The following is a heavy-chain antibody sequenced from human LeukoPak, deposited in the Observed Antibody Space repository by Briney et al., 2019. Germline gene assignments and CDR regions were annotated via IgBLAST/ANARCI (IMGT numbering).Heavy chain of an antibody. D-gene: IGHD1-26*01. Sequence: SETLSLTCTVSGGSISSYYWSWIRQPPGKGLEWIGYIYTSGSTNYNPSLKSRVTISVDTSKNQFSLKLSSVTAADTAVYYCARDSGSYLDYWGQGTLVTVCS. CDR1: GGSISSYY. V-gene: IGHV4-4*09. CDR3: ARDSGSYLDY. CDR2: IYTSGST. J-gene: IGHJ4*02.